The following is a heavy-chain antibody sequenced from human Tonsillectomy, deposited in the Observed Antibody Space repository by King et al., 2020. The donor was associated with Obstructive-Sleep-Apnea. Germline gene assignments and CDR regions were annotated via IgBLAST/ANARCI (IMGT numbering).Heavy chain of an antibody. CDR3: ARVDPGVIPAATVFDY. J-gene: IGHJ4*02. CDR2: INPNSGGT. CDR1: GYTFTGYY. V-gene: IGHV1-2*02. D-gene: IGHD2-2*01. Sequence: QLVQSGAEVKKRGASVKVSCKASGYTFTGYYMHWVRQAPGQGLEWMGWINPNSGGTNYAQKFQGRVTMTRDTSISTAYMELSRLRSDDTAVYYCARVDPGVIPAATVFDYWGQGTLVTVSS.